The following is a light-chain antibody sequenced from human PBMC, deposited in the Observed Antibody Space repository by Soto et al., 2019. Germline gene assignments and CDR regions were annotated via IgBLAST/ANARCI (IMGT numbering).Light chain of an antibody. CDR1: QSRGSNF. CDR2: GAS. CDR3: QQEIT. Sequence: EIVLTRSPGTLSLSPGERATPPCKPSQSRGSNFLAWYQRKPGQAPRLLIYGASSRATAIPGSFCCSGSGTDFSLTISRVEHEEFAVYYWQQEITFGQGTRLDI. J-gene: IGKJ5*01. V-gene: IGKV3-20*01.